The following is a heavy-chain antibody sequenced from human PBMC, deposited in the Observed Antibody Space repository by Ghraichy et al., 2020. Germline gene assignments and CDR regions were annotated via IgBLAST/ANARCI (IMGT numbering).Heavy chain of an antibody. D-gene: IGHD6-6*01. Sequence: ASVKVSCKASGYTFTSYAMHWVRQAPGQRLEWMGWINAGNGNTKYSQKFQGRVTITRDTSASTAYMELSSLRSEDTAVYYCARGRIAARPGPDAFDIWGQGTMVTVSS. CDR2: INAGNGNT. J-gene: IGHJ3*02. CDR3: ARGRIAARPGPDAFDI. V-gene: IGHV1-3*01. CDR1: GYTFTSYA.